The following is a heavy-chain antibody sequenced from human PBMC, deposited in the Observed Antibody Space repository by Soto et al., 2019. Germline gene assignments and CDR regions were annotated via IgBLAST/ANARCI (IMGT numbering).Heavy chain of an antibody. CDR1: GGTFSSYA. CDR3: ARGQVEMATLYFDY. V-gene: IGHV1-69*13. D-gene: IGHD5-12*01. Sequence: SVKVSCKASGGTFSSYAISWVRQAPGQGLEWMGGIIPIFGTANYAQKFQGRVTITADESTSTAYMELSSLRSEDTAVYYCARGQVEMATLYFDYWGQGALVTVSS. CDR2: IIPIFGTA. J-gene: IGHJ4*02.